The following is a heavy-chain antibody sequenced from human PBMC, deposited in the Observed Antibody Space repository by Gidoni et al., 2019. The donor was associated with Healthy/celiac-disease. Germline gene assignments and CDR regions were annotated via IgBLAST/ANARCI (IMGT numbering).Heavy chain of an antibody. D-gene: IGHD3-3*01. J-gene: IGHJ4*02. CDR2: IKEDGREK. V-gene: IGHV3-7*01. CDR3: ARTKRFLEWLPFDY. CDR1: GFTLSTYW. Sequence: EVQLVESGGGLVQPGGSLRLSCAASGFTLSTYWMNWVRQAPGKGLEWVANIKEDGREKYYVDSVKGRFTISRDTAKNSLYLQMNDLTAEDTAVYYCARTKRFLEWLPFDYWGQGTPVTVSS.